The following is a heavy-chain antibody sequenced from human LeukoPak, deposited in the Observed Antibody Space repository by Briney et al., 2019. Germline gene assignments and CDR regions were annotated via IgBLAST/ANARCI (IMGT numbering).Heavy chain of an antibody. J-gene: IGHJ5*02. V-gene: IGHV3-9*01. CDR2: ISWNSGNK. D-gene: IGHD4-17*01. CDR3: AKDGVTVTGVGWFDP. Sequence: GGSLRLSCAASGFTFDDYAMHWVRQAPGKGLEWVSGISWNSGNKGYADSVRGRFTISRDNAKNSLYLQMNSLRAEDTALYYCAKDGVTVTGVGWFDPWGQGTLVTVSS. CDR1: GFTFDDYA.